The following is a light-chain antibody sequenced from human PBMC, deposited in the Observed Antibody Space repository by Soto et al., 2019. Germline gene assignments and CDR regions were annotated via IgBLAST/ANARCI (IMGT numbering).Light chain of an antibody. J-gene: IGLJ2*01. V-gene: IGLV1-47*02. CDR2: SNN. CDR3: CSKAGTSTAV. CDR1: SSNIGSNY. Sequence: QSVLTQPPSASGTPGQRVTISCSGSSSNIGSNYVYWYQQLPGTAPKLLIYSNNQRPSGVPDRFSGSKSGNTASLSISGLQAEDEADYYCCSKAGTSTAVFGGGTKLTVL.